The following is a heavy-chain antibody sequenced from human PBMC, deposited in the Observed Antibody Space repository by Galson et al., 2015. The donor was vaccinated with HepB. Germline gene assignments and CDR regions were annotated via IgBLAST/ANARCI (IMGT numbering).Heavy chain of an antibody. CDR2: TYYRSKWYG. D-gene: IGHD3-10*01. J-gene: IGHJ4*02. CDR1: GDSVSSNSAA. V-gene: IGHV6-1*01. CDR3: ARAYGWNYFDY. Sequence: CAISGDSVSSNSAAWTWIRQSPSRGLEWLGRTYYRSKWYGDYAVSVKSRISFNPDTSKNQFSLQLNSVTPEDTAVYFCARAYGWNYFDYWGQGTLVTVSS.